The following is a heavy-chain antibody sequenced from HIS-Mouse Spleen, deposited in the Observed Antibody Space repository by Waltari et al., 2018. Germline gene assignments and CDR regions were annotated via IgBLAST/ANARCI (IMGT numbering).Heavy chain of an antibody. D-gene: IGHD6-19*01. Sequence: QVTLRESGPALVKPTQTLPLTCTFPGFSLSTSGMCVSWIRPPPGKALEWLARIEWDDDKYYSTSLKTRLTISKDTSKNQVVLTMTNMDPVDTATYYCARIAEGYSSGWYAFDYWGQGTLVTVSS. CDR3: ARIAEGYSSGWYAFDY. J-gene: IGHJ4*02. CDR2: IEWDDDK. CDR1: GFSLSTSGMC. V-gene: IGHV2-70*15.